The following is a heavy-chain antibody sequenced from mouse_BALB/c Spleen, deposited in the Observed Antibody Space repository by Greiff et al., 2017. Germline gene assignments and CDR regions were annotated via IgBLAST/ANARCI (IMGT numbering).Heavy chain of an antibody. D-gene: IGHD2-10*02. CDR1: GFTFSDYY. J-gene: IGHJ4*01. V-gene: IGHV5-4*02. CDR2: ISDGGSYT. Sequence: VQLKESGGGLVKPGGSLKLSCAASGFTFSDYYMYWVRQTPEKRLEWVATISDGGSYTYYPDSVKGRFTISRDNAKNNLYLQMSSLKSEDTAMYYCAKYGNYGAMDYWGQGTSVTVSS. CDR3: AKYGNYGAMDY.